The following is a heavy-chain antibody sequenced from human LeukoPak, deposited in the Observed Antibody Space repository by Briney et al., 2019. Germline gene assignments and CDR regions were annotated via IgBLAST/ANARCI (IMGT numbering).Heavy chain of an antibody. CDR2: INHSGST. Sequence: SETLSLTCAVYGGSFSGYYWSWIRQPPGKGLEWIGEINHSGSTNYNPSLKSRVTISVDTSKNQFSLKLSSVTAADTAVYYCARGRAVNYCGGDCYTPRGSFGGHAFDPWGQGTLVTVSS. V-gene: IGHV4-34*01. CDR1: GGSFSGYY. J-gene: IGHJ5*02. CDR3: ARGRAVNYCGGDCYTPRGSFGGHAFDP. D-gene: IGHD2-21*02.